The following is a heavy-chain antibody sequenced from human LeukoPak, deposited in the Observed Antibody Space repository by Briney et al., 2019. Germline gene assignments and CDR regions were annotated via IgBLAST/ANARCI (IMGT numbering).Heavy chain of an antibody. CDR2: ITPNSGGT. V-gene: IGHV1-2*02. Sequence: ASVKVSCKASGYTFTDYYIHWVRQAPGPGLEWMGWITPNSGGTKFAQKFQGRGNMTRGTSISTAYMELRSLRSDDTAVYYCARVQGWWTAVTTSWFDPWGQGTLVTVSS. CDR1: GYTFTDYY. J-gene: IGHJ5*02. D-gene: IGHD4-17*01. CDR3: ARVQGWWTAVTTSWFDP.